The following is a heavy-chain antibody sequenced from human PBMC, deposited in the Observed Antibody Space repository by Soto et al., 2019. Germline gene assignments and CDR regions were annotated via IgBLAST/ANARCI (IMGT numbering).Heavy chain of an antibody. CDR1: GFTFSSYG. CDR2: ISYDGSNK. CDR3: ATKSGYSSGWYFDY. V-gene: IGHV3-30*03. J-gene: IGHJ4*02. D-gene: IGHD6-19*01. Sequence: GGSLRLSCAASGFTFSSYGMHWVRQAPGKGLEWVAVISYDGSNKYYADSVKGRFTISRDNSKNTLYLQMNSLRAEDTAVYYCATKSGYSSGWYFDYWGQGTLVTVSS.